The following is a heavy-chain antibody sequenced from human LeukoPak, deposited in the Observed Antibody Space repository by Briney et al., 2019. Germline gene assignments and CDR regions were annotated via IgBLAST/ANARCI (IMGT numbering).Heavy chain of an antibody. J-gene: IGHJ4*02. CDR2: IYTSGST. CDR1: GGSISSYY. Sequence: SETLSLICTVSGGSISSYYWSWIRQPAGKGLEWIGRIYTSGSTNYNPSLKSRVTMSVDTSKNQFSLKLSSVTAADTAVYCCAREAVAGTLFDYWGQGTLVTVSS. D-gene: IGHD6-19*01. CDR3: AREAVAGTLFDY. V-gene: IGHV4-4*07.